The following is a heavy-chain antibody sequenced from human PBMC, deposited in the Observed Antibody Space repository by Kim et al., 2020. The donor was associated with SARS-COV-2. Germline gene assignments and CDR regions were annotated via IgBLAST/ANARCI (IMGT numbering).Heavy chain of an antibody. Sequence: SETLSLTCAVSGGSISSGGYSWSWIRQPPGKGLEWIGYIYYSGSTYYNPSLKSRVTISVDRSKNQFSLKLSSVTAADTAVYYCARGTDYGGSDYWGQGTLVTVSS. CDR3: ARGTDYGGSDY. J-gene: IGHJ4*02. CDR2: IYYSGST. V-gene: IGHV4-30-2*01. D-gene: IGHD4-17*01. CDR1: GGSISSGGYS.